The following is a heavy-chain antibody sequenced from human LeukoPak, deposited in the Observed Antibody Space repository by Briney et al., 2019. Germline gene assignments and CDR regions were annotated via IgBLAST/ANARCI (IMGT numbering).Heavy chain of an antibody. CDR2: IWYDGSNE. Sequence: GRSLTLSCAASGFSFSTYGMHWVRQAPGKGLEWVAFIWYDGSNEYYADSVKGRFTISRGRSNNTLYLQLNSLRAEDTAVYYCARPAYSSSWYLYYWGQGTLVTVSS. CDR3: ARPAYSSSWYLYY. J-gene: IGHJ4*02. CDR1: GFSFSTYG. V-gene: IGHV3-33*01. D-gene: IGHD6-13*01.